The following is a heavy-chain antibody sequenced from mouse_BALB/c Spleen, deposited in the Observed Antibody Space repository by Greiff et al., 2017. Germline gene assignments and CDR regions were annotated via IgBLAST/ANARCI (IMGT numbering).Heavy chain of an antibody. CDR1: GFTFSSFG. CDR3: ARSGGYYGSSYVDY. J-gene: IGHJ2*01. Sequence: EVKLVESGGGLVQPGGSRKLSCAASGFTFSSFGMHWVRQAPEKGLEWVAYISSGSSTIYYADTVKGRFTISRDNPKNTLFLQMTSLRSEETAMYYCARSGGYYGSSYVDYWGQGTTLTVSS. D-gene: IGHD1-1*01. CDR2: ISSGSSTI. V-gene: IGHV5-17*02.